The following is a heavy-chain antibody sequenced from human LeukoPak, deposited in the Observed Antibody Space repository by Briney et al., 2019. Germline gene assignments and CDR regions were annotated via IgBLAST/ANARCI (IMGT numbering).Heavy chain of an antibody. J-gene: IGHJ1*01. D-gene: IGHD6-13*01. CDR3: AKDFGSDSSGWYRYFQH. CDR2: ISGSDGST. Sequence: GGSLRLSCATSGFIFNYYAMSWVRQAPGKGLEWVSGISGSDGSTYYADSVKGRFSISRDNSKKTLFLQMNSLRAEDTAVYYCAKDFGSDSSGWYRYFQHWGQGTLVTVSS. CDR1: GFIFNYYA. V-gene: IGHV3-23*01.